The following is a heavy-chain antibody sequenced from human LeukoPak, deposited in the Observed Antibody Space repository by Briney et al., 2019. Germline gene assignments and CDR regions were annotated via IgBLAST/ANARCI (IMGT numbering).Heavy chain of an antibody. V-gene: IGHV4-4*07. CDR2: IYATGRT. J-gene: IGHJ6*02. D-gene: IGHD2-8*01. CDR3: ARDPPDEKMANAMDV. Sequence: SETLSLTCAVSSGSISGYYWSWMRQPAGKALEWIGRIYATGRTTYNPSLKTRVTMSVDTSKNQFSLEVSSVTAADTAVYYCARDPPDEKMANAMDVWRQGTAVTVSS. CDR1: SGSISGYY.